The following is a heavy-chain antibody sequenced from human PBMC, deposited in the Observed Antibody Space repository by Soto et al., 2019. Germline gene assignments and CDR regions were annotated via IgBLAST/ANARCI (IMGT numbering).Heavy chain of an antibody. Sequence: GGSLRLSCAASGFTFSSYWMHWVRQPPGEGLVWVSRINFDGSTTTDADSVKGRFTISRDNAKNTLYLQMNGLRVEDTAVYYCASWVGYCSGSTCSDAFDIWGQGTMVTVSS. CDR1: GFTFSSYW. CDR2: INFDGSTT. D-gene: IGHD2-15*01. J-gene: IGHJ3*02. V-gene: IGHV3-74*01. CDR3: ASWVGYCSGSTCSDAFDI.